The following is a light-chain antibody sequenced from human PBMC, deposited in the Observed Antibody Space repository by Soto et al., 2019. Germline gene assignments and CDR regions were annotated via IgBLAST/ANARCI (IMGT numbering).Light chain of an antibody. Sequence: QSALTQPRSVSGSPGQSVTISCTGTSSDVGAYDYVSWYQQHPGKAPKLMIYDVNKRPSGVPDRFSGSKSGNTASLTISGLQAEDEADYYCCSYAGSFTYVFGTGNKLTVL. CDR1: SSDVGAYDY. J-gene: IGLJ1*01. V-gene: IGLV2-11*01. CDR3: CSYAGSFTYV. CDR2: DVN.